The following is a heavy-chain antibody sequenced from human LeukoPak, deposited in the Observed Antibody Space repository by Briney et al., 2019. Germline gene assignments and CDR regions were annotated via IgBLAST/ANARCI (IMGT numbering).Heavy chain of an antibody. J-gene: IGHJ6*02. CDR1: GFTFNNYA. V-gene: IGHV3-23*01. CDR3: AKVPYSDYGSGRPPFMDV. D-gene: IGHD3-10*01. CDR2: ISNTGSDT. Sequence: GGSLRLSCAASGFTFNNYAMSWVRQAPGKGLEWVSTISNTGSDTYYADSVKGRFTISRDNCENTLYLQMNYLRAEDTAIYYCAKVPYSDYGSGRPPFMDVWGQGTTVAVSS.